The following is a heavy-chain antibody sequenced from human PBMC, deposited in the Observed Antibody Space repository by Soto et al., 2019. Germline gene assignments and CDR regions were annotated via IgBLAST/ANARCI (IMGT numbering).Heavy chain of an antibody. Sequence: SETLSLTCAVYGGSFSGYYWSWIRQPPGKGLEWIGEINHSGSTNYNPSLKSRVTISVDTSKNQFSLKLSSVTAADTAVYYCARGNQYYYGSGSYYNNWIDPWGQGTLVTVSS. D-gene: IGHD3-10*01. CDR3: ARGNQYYYGSGSYYNNWIDP. CDR2: INHSGST. V-gene: IGHV4-34*01. CDR1: GGSFSGYY. J-gene: IGHJ5*02.